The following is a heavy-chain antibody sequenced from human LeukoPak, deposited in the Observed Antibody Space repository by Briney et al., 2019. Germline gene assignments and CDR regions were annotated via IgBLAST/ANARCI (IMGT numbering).Heavy chain of an antibody. V-gene: IGHV3-21*04. J-gene: IGHJ4*02. CDR3: AKLLRNDSRTVPAFDY. CDR1: GFTFNNYN. CDR2: ITSSSTYI. Sequence: PGGSLRLSCAASGFTFNNYNMNWVRQAPGKALEWVSSITSSSTYIFYADSVKGRFTISRDNAKNSLYLQMNSLRAEDTAVYYCAKLLRNDSRTVPAFDYWGQGTLVTVSS. D-gene: IGHD3-22*01.